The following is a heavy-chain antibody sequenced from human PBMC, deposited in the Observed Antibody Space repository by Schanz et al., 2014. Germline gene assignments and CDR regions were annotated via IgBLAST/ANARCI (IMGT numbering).Heavy chain of an antibody. V-gene: IGHV3-23*01. CDR3: AKGMGYCSGGTCYDYYYYGLDV. CDR2: FIVDSGNT. CDR1: GFTFSNYA. Sequence: EVQLLDSGGGLVQPGGSLRLSCAASGFTFSNYAMSWVRQAPGKGLEWVSGFIVDSGNTYYAGSVKGRFSISRDYSKNTLYLQMNSLSADDTAVFYCAKGMGYCSGGTCYDYYYYGLDVWGQGTTVTVSS. D-gene: IGHD2-15*01. J-gene: IGHJ6*02.